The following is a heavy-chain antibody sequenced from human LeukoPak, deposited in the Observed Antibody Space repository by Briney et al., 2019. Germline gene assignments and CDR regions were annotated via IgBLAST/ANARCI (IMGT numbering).Heavy chain of an antibody. J-gene: IGHJ4*02. CDR2: INAGNGNT. D-gene: IGHD3-3*01. CDR3: ARDRRFLEWLLFDY. Sequence: ASVKVSCTASGYTFTSYAMHWVRQAPGQRLEWMGWINAGNGNTKYSQKFQGRVTITRDTSASTAYMELSSLRSEDTAVYYCARDRRFLEWLLFDYWGQGTLVTVSS. CDR1: GYTFTSYA. V-gene: IGHV1-3*01.